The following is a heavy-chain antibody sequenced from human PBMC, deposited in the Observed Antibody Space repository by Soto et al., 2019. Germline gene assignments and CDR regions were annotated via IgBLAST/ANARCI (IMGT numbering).Heavy chain of an antibody. V-gene: IGHV1-69*13. CDR2: IIPIFGTA. Sequence: SVKVSCKASGGTFSSYAISWVRQAPGQGLEWMGGIIPIFGTANYAQKFQGRVTITADESTSTAYMELSSLRSEDTAVYYCARDLVVPAASGSMDVWGQGTTVTVSS. CDR3: ARDLVVPAASGSMDV. CDR1: GGTFSSYA. J-gene: IGHJ6*02. D-gene: IGHD2-2*01.